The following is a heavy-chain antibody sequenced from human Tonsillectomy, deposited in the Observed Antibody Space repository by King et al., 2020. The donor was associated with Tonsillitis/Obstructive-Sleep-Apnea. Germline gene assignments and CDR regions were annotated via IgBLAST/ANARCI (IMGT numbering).Heavy chain of an antibody. CDR3: ARNFGDPDY. J-gene: IGHJ4*02. CDR1: GFTFDDYG. CDR2: INWYGDSK. V-gene: IGHV3-20*04. Sequence: VQLVESGGGVVRPGGSLRLSCAASGFTFDDYGMSWVRHVPGKGLEWIAGINWYGDSKSYADSVKGRFAIFRDNTRYSLYLQMNTLRAEDTAFYYCARNFGDPDYWGQGTLVTVSS. D-gene: IGHD4-17*01.